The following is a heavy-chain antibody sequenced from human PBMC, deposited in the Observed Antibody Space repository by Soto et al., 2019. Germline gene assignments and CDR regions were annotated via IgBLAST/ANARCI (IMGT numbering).Heavy chain of an antibody. D-gene: IGHD3-22*01. J-gene: IGHJ3*02. CDR3: ARVMKYYYDSSGYYGAFDI. V-gene: IGHV1-3*01. CDR2: INAGNGNT. CDR1: GYTFTDYA. Sequence: ASVKVSCKASGYTFTDYAMHWVRQAPGQRLEWMGWINAGNGNTKYSQKFQGRVTITRDTSASTAYMELSSLRSEDTAVYYCARVMKYYYDSSGYYGAFDIWGQGTMVTVSS.